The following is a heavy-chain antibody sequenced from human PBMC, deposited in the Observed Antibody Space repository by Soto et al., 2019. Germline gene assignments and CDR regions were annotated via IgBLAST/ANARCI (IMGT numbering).Heavy chain of an antibody. Sequence: ASVKVSCKASGYTFTSYDINWVRQATGQGLEWMGWMNPNRGNTGNAQKFQGRVTMTRNNSISTAYMELSSLRSEDTAVYYCARGGRLWFVPRPARYYMDVWGKGTTVTVSS. CDR1: GYTFTSYD. CDR2: MNPNRGNT. CDR3: ARGGRLWFVPRPARYYMDV. V-gene: IGHV1-8*01. D-gene: IGHD3-10*01. J-gene: IGHJ6*03.